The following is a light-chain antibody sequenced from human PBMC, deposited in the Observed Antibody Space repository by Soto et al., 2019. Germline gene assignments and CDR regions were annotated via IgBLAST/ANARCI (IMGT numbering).Light chain of an antibody. J-gene: IGLJ1*01. V-gene: IGLV2-14*01. CDR1: SSDVGGYNY. CDR2: DVS. Sequence: QSALTQPASVSGSPGQSITISCTGTSSDVGGYNYVSWYQQHPGKATKLMNYDVSNRPSGVSKRFSGSKSDNTASLTISGLQAEDEADYYCSSYTSSSTYVFGTGTKVTVL. CDR3: SSYTSSSTYV.